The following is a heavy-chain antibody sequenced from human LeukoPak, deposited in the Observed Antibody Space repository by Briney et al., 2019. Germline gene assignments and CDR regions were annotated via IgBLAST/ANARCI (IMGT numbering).Heavy chain of an antibody. CDR3: ARDGGLRFFP. V-gene: IGHV4-31*03. D-gene: IGHD3-3*01. CDR1: GDFIGSGSYY. J-gene: IGHJ5*02. CDR2: IYHTGIT. Sequence: SETLSLTCTVSGDFIGSGSYYYNWIRQHPGKGLEWIGYIYHTGITSYNPSLKSRVIMSVDKSMNQLSLKVSSLNAADTAVYYCARDGGLRFFPWGQGTLVTVSS.